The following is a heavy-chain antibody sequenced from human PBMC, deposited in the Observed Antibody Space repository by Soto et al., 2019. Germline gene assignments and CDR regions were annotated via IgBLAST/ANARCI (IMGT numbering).Heavy chain of an antibody. CDR2: ISAYNGNT. J-gene: IGHJ6*03. V-gene: IGHV1-18*01. D-gene: IGHD6-13*01. CDR3: ARGGPGTSPLYYMDV. Sequence: ASVKVSFKASGYTFTSYGISWVRQAPGQGLEWMGWISAYNGNTNYAQMLQGRVTMTTDTSTSTAYMELRSLRSDDTAVYYCARGGPGTSPLYYMDVWGKGTTVTVSS. CDR1: GYTFTSYG.